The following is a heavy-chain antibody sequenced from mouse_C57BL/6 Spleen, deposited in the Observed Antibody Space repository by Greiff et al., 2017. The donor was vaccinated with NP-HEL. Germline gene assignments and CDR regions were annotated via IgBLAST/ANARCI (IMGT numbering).Heavy chain of an antibody. CDR2: INPNNGGT. V-gene: IGHV1-26*01. CDR1: GYTFTDYY. CDR3: ARSGDGHYFDY. Sequence: VQLQQSGPELVKPGASVKISCKASGYTFTDYYMNWVKQSHGKSLEWIGDINPNNGGTSYNQKFKGKATLTVDKSSSTAYMELRSLTSEDSAVYYCARSGDGHYFDYWGQGTTLTVSS. J-gene: IGHJ2*01. D-gene: IGHD1-1*01.